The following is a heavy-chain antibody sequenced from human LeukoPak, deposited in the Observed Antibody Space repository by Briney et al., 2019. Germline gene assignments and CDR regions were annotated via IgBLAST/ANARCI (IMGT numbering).Heavy chain of an antibody. CDR3: ALRYCSGGSCYSGAWFDP. V-gene: IGHV1-69*04. D-gene: IGHD2-15*01. CDR2: IIPIFGIA. CDR1: GGTFSSYA. Sequence: ASVKVSCKASGGTFSSYAISWVRQAPGQGLEWMGRIIPIFGIANYAQKFQGRVTITADKSTSTAYMELSSLRSEDTAVYYCALRYCSGGSCYSGAWFDPWGQGTLVTASS. J-gene: IGHJ5*02.